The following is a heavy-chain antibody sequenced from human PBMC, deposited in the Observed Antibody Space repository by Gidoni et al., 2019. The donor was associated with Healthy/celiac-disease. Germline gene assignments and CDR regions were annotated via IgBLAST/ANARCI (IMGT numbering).Heavy chain of an antibody. V-gene: IGHV4-31*02. J-gene: IGHJ5*02. CDR2: T. Sequence: TYYNPSLKSRVTISVDTSKNQFSLKLSSVTAADTAVYYCARDFVVALSHWFDPWGQGTLVTVSS. D-gene: IGHD2-15*01. CDR3: ARDFVVALSHWFDP.